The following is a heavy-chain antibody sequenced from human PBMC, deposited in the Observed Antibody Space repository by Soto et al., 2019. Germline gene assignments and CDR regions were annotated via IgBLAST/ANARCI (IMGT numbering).Heavy chain of an antibody. J-gene: IGHJ2*01. Sequence: GASVKVSCKASGYTFTGYYMHWVRQAPGQGLEWMGWINPNSGGTNYAQKFQDWVTMTRDTSISTAYMELSRLRSDDTAVYYCARGYYDFWSGSNWYFDLWGRGTLVTVSS. CDR1: GYTFTGYY. CDR3: ARGYYDFWSGSNWYFDL. CDR2: INPNSGGT. D-gene: IGHD3-3*01. V-gene: IGHV1-2*04.